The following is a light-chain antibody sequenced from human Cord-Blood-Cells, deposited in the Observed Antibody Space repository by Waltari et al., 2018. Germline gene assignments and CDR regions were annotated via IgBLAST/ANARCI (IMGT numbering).Light chain of an antibody. CDR2: EGS. J-gene: IGLJ2*01. V-gene: IGLV2-23*01. Sequence: QSALTQPASVSGSPGQSITISCTGTSSDVGSYNLVSWYQQHPGKAPKLMIYEGSKRPSGVSHRFSGSKSGNTASLTISGLQAEDEADYYCCSYAGSGNVVFGGGTKLTVL. CDR3: CSYAGSGNVV. CDR1: SSDVGSYNL.